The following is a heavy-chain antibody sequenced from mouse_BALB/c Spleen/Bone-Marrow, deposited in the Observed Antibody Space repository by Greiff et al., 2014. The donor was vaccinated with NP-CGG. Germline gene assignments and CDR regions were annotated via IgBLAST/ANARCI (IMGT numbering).Heavy chain of an antibody. J-gene: IGHJ2*01. V-gene: IGHV1-80*01. CDR3: ARKYGDY. CDR2: IYPGDGET. D-gene: IGHD2-10*02. Sequence: VHLVESGAKLVRPGSSVKISCKASGYPLSSYWMSWVKQRPGQGLEWIGQIYPGDGETNYNGKFKGNATLTADKSSSTAYMQLISLTSEDSAVYFCARKYGDYWGQGTTLTVSS. CDR1: GYPLSSYW.